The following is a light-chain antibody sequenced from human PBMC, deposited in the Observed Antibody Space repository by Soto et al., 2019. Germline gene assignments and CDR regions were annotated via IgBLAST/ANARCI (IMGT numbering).Light chain of an antibody. Sequence: EIVMTQSPATLSVSPGERATLSCRASQSVGSNLARYQQKPGQAPRLLIYGASTRATGIPARFSGSGSGTEFTLTISSLQSEDFAIYFCQQYHNWPPDRTFGQGTKVEIK. J-gene: IGKJ1*01. V-gene: IGKV3-15*01. CDR3: QQYHNWPPDRT. CDR1: QSVGSN. CDR2: GAS.